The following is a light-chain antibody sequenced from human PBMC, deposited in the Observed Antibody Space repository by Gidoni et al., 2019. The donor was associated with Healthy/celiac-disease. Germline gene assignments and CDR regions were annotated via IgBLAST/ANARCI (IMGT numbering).Light chain of an antibody. V-gene: IGKV1-39*01. CDR1: QSISIY. CDR3: PQSYSTPRT. CDR2: AAS. Sequence: DIQMTQPTSPLSASVGDRVTIPCRASQSISIYLNWYQQKPGKAPKLMIYAASSLQSGVPSRFSGSVSGTDFTLNISSLQPEDFATYYCPQSYSTPRTFGQGTKVEIK. J-gene: IGKJ1*01.